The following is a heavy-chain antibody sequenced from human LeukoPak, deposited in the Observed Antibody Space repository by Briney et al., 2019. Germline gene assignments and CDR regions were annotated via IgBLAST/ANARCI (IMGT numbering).Heavy chain of an antibody. Sequence: ASVKVSCKVSGYTLTELSMHWVRQAPGKGLEWMGGFDPEDGETIYAQKFQGRVTMTEDTSTDTAYMELSGLRSEDTAVYYCATDLAGPGLATFDPWGQGTLVTVSS. J-gene: IGHJ5*02. CDR2: FDPEDGET. CDR1: GYTLTELS. D-gene: IGHD3-3*02. CDR3: ATDLAGPGLATFDP. V-gene: IGHV1-24*01.